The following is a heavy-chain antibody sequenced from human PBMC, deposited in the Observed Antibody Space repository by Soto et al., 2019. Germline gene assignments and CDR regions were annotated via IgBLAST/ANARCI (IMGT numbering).Heavy chain of an antibody. CDR3: ARGGRCYDFWSTQGFDP. V-gene: IGHV4-30-2*05. CDR2: IYDSGST. J-gene: IGHJ5*02. D-gene: IGHD3-3*01. CDR1: GDSISRGGYS. Sequence: SETLSLTCAVSGDSISRGGYSWTWIRQPPGKALEWIGNIYDSGSTSYNPSLKSRVTMSVDTSKNQFSLRLTSVTAADTAVYYCARGGRCYDFWSTQGFDPWGQGTLVTVSS.